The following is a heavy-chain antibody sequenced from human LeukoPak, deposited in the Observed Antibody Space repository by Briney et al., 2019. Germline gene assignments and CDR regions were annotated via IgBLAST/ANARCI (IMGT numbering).Heavy chain of an antibody. CDR1: GYTFTSYD. J-gene: IGHJ4*02. V-gene: IGHV1-8*03. Sequence: ASVKVSCKASGYTFTSYDINWVRQATGQGLEWMGWMNPNRGNTGYAQKFQGRVTITRNTSISTAYMELSSLRSEDTAVYYCARGRSWSGFDATYNFDYWGQGTLVTVSS. CDR2: MNPNRGNT. D-gene: IGHD3-3*01. CDR3: ARGRSWSGFDATYNFDY.